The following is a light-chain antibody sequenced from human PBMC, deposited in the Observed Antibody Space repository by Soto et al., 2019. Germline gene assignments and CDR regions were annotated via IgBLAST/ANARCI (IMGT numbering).Light chain of an antibody. Sequence: QSALTQPASVSGSPGQSITISCTGTSSDVGGYNYVSWYQQHPGKAPKLMIYEVSNRPSGVSNRFSGSKSGNTASLTISGLPADDEADYYCSSYTSSSTPVVFGGGTKLTVL. CDR2: EVS. CDR1: SSDVGGYNY. CDR3: SSYTSSSTPVV. J-gene: IGLJ2*01. V-gene: IGLV2-14*01.